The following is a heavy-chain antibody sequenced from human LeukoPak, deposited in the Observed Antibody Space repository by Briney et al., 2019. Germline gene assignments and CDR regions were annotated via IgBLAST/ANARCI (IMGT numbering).Heavy chain of an antibody. D-gene: IGHD5-12*01. CDR1: GDSVSSNSAA. Sequence: PSQTLSLTCAISGDSVSSNSAAWNWLRQSPSRGLEWLGRTYYRSKWYNDYAVSVKSRITINPDTSKNQFSLQLNSVTPEDTAVYYCARDPTVATITGFDYWGQGTLVTVSS. J-gene: IGHJ4*02. V-gene: IGHV6-1*01. CDR2: TYYRSKWYN. CDR3: ARDPTVATITGFDY.